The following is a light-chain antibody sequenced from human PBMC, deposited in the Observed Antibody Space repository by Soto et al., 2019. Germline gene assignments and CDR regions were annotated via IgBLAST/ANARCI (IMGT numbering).Light chain of an antibody. Sequence: QLVLTQPPSASGTPGQRVTLSCSGSSSNIGSNTVNWYQQLPGTAPKLLIYSSNQRPSGVPDRFSGSKSGTSASLAISGLQSEDEADYYCAAWDDSLNDYVFATGTKLTVL. J-gene: IGLJ1*01. CDR2: SSN. V-gene: IGLV1-44*01. CDR3: AAWDDSLNDYV. CDR1: SSNIGSNT.